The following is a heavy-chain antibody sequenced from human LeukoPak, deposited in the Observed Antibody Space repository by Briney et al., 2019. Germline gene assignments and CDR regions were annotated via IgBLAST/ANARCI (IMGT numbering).Heavy chain of an antibody. V-gene: IGHV3-48*04. D-gene: IGHD4-11*01. CDR3: ARDYRT. CDR2: ISTSSSTI. CDR1: GFTFSSYN. Sequence: GGSLRLSCAASGFTFSSYNMNWVRQAPGKGLEWVSYISTSSSTIYYADSVKGRFTISRDNAKNSLYLQMNSLRAEDTAVYYCARDYRTWGQGTLVTVSS. J-gene: IGHJ4*02.